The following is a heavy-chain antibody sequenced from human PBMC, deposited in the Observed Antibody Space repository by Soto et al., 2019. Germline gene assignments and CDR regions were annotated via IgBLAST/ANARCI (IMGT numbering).Heavy chain of an antibody. Sequence: EVQLVESGGGLVKPGGSLRLSCAASGFTFSTYRMNWVRQAPGKGLEWVSLISTSSSYIYYADSVKGRFTISRDNAKNSLYLQMNSLRAEDTAVYYCARVAFELVPAANDYWGQGILVTVSS. CDR1: GFTFSTYR. CDR3: ARVAFELVPAANDY. V-gene: IGHV3-21*01. CDR2: ISTSSSYI. D-gene: IGHD2-2*01. J-gene: IGHJ4*02.